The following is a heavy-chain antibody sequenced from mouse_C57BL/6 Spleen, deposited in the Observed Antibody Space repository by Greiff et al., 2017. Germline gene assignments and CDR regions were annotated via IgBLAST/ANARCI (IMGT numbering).Heavy chain of an antibody. J-gene: IGHJ4*01. CDR3: ANYGSRVYYAMDY. Sequence: QVQLKQPGAELVKPGASVKLSCKASGYTFTSYWMQWVKQRPGQGLEWIGEIDPSDSYTNYNQKFKGKATLTVDTSSSTAYMQLSSLTSEDSAVYYCANYGSRVYYAMDYWGQGTSVTVSS. D-gene: IGHD1-1*01. CDR1: GYTFTSYW. V-gene: IGHV1-50*01. CDR2: IDPSDSYT.